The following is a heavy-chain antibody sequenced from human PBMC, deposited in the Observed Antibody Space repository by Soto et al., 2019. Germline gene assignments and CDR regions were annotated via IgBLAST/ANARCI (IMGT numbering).Heavy chain of an antibody. D-gene: IGHD6-19*01. CDR1: GGTFSGYY. CDR2: INHSGST. CDR3: ARTLKRRYSSGWYVDY. V-gene: IGHV4-34*01. J-gene: IGHJ4*02. Sequence: PSETLSLTCAVYGGTFSGYYWSWIRQPPGKGLEWIGEINHSGSTNYNPSLKSRVTISVDTSKNQFSLKLSSVTAADTAVYYCARTLKRRYSSGWYVDYWGQGTLVTVSS.